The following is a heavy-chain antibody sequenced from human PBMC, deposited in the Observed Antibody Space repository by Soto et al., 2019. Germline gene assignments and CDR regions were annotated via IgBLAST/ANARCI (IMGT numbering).Heavy chain of an antibody. D-gene: IGHD1-26*01. Sequence: EMQLLESGGDLVQPGGSLRLSCATSGFTFSDHAMHWVRQAPGEGLEWVSGIRGDLVTTPYADSVKGRFTISRDNSKNTLYLQMNSLRAEDTAVYYCAKDRPVIVGATFDYWGQGTLVTVSS. V-gene: IGHV3-23*01. CDR3: AKDRPVIVGATFDY. CDR2: IRGDLVTT. CDR1: GFTFSDHA. J-gene: IGHJ4*02.